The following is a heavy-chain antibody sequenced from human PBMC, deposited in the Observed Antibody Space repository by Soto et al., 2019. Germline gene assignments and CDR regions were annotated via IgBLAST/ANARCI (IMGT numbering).Heavy chain of an antibody. Sequence: PGGSLRLSCEASGFSFSVYGMHWFRQAPGKGLEWVAVIWYDASKQFYAGSVEGRFTISRDNSKATLYLQMNSLRAEDTAVYYCAAWAEGATEVHWGQGTLVTVSS. J-gene: IGHJ4*02. CDR1: GFSFSVYG. V-gene: IGHV3-33*01. CDR2: IWYDASKQ. CDR3: AAWAEGATEVH. D-gene: IGHD2-15*01.